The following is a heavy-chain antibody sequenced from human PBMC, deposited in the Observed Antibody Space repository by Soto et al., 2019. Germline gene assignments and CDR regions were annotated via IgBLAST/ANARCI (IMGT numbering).Heavy chain of an antibody. D-gene: IGHD6-19*01. Sequence: EVQLVESGGGLVQPGGSLRLSCAASGFTFSNYWMSWVRQAPGKGLEWVANIKVDGSEKYYVDAVNGRFTISRDNAKNSLYLQMNSLRAEDTAVYYCAGVAVRGQGTLVTVSS. CDR2: IKVDGSEK. V-gene: IGHV3-7*05. J-gene: IGHJ4*02. CDR1: GFTFSNYW. CDR3: AGVAV.